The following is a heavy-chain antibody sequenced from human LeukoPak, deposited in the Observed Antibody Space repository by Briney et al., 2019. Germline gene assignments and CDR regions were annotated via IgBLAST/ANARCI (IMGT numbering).Heavy chain of an antibody. CDR3: ARARDGSGSLPTYNWFDP. J-gene: IGHJ5*02. Sequence: SETLSLTCAVYGGSFSGYYWSWIRQPPGKGLEWIGEINHSGSTNYNPSLKSRATISVDTSKNQFSLKLSSVTAADTAVYYCARARDGSGSLPTYNWFDPWGQGTLVTVSS. D-gene: IGHD3-10*01. V-gene: IGHV4-34*01. CDR1: GGSFSGYY. CDR2: INHSGST.